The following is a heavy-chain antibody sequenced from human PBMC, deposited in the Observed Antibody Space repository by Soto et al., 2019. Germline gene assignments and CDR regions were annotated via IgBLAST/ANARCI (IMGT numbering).Heavy chain of an antibody. D-gene: IGHD2-2*01. J-gene: IGHJ5*02. CDR3: ARHKRYLSSTRDAEVPAINWFDP. CDR1: GGSLSSSSYY. V-gene: IGHV4-39*01. Sequence: SETLSLTCTVSGGSLSSSSYYWGWIRQPPGKGLEWIGSIYYSGSAYYNPSLKSRVTISVDTSKNQFSLKLSSVTAADTAVYYCARHKRYLSSTRDAEVPAINWFDPWGQGTLVTVSS. CDR2: IYYSGSA.